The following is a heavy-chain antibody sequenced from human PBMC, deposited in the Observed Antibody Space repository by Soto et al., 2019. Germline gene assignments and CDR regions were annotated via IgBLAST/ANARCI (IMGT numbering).Heavy chain of an antibody. V-gene: IGHV4-4*02. Sequence: QVQLQESGPGLVKPSGTLSLTCAVSGGSISTSNWWSWVRQPPGKGLEWIGGIYHSGSTNYNPSLKSRLTISVDKSKNQFSLKLSSVTAADTAVYFCAKVAVAADGPWGQGILVTVSS. D-gene: IGHD2-15*01. CDR2: IYHSGST. CDR3: AKVAVAADGP. CDR1: GGSISTSNW. J-gene: IGHJ4*02.